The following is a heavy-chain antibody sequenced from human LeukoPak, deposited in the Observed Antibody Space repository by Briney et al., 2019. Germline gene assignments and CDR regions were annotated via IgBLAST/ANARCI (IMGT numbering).Heavy chain of an antibody. D-gene: IGHD5-18*01. V-gene: IGHV5-51*01. CDR2: IYPGDSDT. CDR1: GYSFTTYW. J-gene: IGHJ6*02. Sequence: GESPKISCKGSGYSFTTYWIGWVRQMPGKGLEWMGIIYPGDSDTRYSPSFQGQVTISADKSISTAYLQWSSLKASDTAMYYCARLRYSYGTYYYGMDVWGQGTTVTVSS. CDR3: ARLRYSYGTYYYGMDV.